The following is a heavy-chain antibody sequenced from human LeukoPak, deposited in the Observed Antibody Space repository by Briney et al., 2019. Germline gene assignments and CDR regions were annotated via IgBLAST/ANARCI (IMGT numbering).Heavy chain of an antibody. CDR1: GGSFSGYY. J-gene: IGHJ5*02. V-gene: IGHV4-34*01. Sequence: PSETLSLTCGVSGGSFSGYYWNWIRQPPGKGLEWIGEINHSGSTNYNPSLKSRVTMSVDTSKNQFSLKLSSVTAADTAVYYCARVIYGFKTYYYDSSGFNWFDPWGQGTLVAVSS. CDR3: ARVIYGFKTYYYDSSGFNWFDP. CDR2: INHSGST. D-gene: IGHD3-22*01.